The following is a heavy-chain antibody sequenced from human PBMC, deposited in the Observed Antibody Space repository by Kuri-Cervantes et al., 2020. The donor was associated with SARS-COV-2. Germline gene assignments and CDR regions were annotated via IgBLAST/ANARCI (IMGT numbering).Heavy chain of an antibody. Sequence: SQTLSLTCAVSGGSISSSNWWSWIRQPPGKGLEWIGCIYYSGSTNYNPSLKSRVTISVDTSKNQFSLKLSSVTAADTAVYYCARVVVWSGYYFDYWGQGTLVTVSS. V-gene: IGHV4-61*01. J-gene: IGHJ4*02. D-gene: IGHD3-3*01. CDR2: IYYSGST. CDR1: GGSISSSNW. CDR3: ARVVVWSGYYFDY.